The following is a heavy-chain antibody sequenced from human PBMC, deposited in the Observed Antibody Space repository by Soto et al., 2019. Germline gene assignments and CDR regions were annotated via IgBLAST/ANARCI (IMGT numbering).Heavy chain of an antibody. D-gene: IGHD3-10*01. V-gene: IGHV1-8*01. CDR3: AWGYYYGSGSYYYYYYYMDV. CDR2: MNPNSGNT. CDR1: GYTFTSYD. Sequence: ASVKVSCKASGYTFTSYDINWVRQATGQGLEWMGWMNPNSGNTGYAQKFQGRVTMTRNTSISTAYMELSSLRSEDTAVYYCAWGYYYGSGSYYYYYYYMDVWGKGTTVTVSS. J-gene: IGHJ6*03.